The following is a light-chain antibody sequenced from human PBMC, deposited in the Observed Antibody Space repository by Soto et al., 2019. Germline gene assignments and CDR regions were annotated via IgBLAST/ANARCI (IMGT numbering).Light chain of an antibody. J-gene: IGKJ2*01. CDR1: QSVSSSY. Sequence: EIVWTQSPGTLSLSPGERATLSCRASQSVSSSYLARYQQKPGQAPRLLIYGASSRATGIPDRFSGSGSGTDFTLTISRLEPEDFAVYYCQQYSSSPYTFGQGTKLEIK. CDR3: QQYSSSPYT. V-gene: IGKV3-20*01. CDR2: GAS.